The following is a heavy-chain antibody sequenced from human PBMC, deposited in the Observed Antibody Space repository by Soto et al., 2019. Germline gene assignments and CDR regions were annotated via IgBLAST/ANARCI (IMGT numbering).Heavy chain of an antibody. Sequence: GESLKISCKGSGYSFTSYWIGWVRQMPGKGLEWMGIIYPGDSDTRYSPSFQGQVTISADKSISTAYLQWSSLKASDTAMYYCARLEGWGIKYYYGMDVWGQGAMVTVSS. CDR2: IYPGDSDT. CDR3: ARLEGWGIKYYYGMDV. CDR1: GYSFTSYW. D-gene: IGHD3-16*01. J-gene: IGHJ6*02. V-gene: IGHV5-51*01.